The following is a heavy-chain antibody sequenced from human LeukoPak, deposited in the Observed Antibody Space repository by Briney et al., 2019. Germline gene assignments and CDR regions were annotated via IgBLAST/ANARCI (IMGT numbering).Heavy chain of an antibody. CDR3: AACGDGYNYFDY. CDR1: GFTFSSYW. D-gene: IGHD5-24*01. V-gene: IGHV3-7*01. Sequence: PGGSLRLSCAASGFTFSSYWMTWVRQAPGKGLEWVANIQQDGSEKNYVDSVKGRFTISRDNAKNSLYLQMDSLRAEDTAVYYCAACGDGYNYFDYWGQGILVTVSS. J-gene: IGHJ4*02. CDR2: IQQDGSEK.